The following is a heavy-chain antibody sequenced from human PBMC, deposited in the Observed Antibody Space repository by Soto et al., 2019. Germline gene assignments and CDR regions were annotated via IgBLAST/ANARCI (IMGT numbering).Heavy chain of an antibody. J-gene: IGHJ5*02. CDR2: IKSVNGDT. CDR3: ARVVSPYYDVLTGNWFDP. Sequence: QVQLVQSGAEVKEPGASVKVSCKASGDTFTGYYMHWARQAPGQGLEWMGWIKSVNGDTNYAQKFQGRVTLTRDTSISTAYMALSRLKSDDTAVYYCARVVSPYYDVLTGNWFDPWGQGPLVTVSS. CDR1: GDTFTGYY. V-gene: IGHV1-2*02. D-gene: IGHD3-9*01.